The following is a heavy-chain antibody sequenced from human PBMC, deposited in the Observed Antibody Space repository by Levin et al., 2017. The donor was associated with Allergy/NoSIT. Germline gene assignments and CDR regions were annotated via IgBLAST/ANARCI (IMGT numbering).Heavy chain of an antibody. Sequence: LSLTCAASGFTFSSYAMSWVRQAPGKGLEWVSAISGSGGSTYYADSVKGRFTISRDNSKNTLYLQMNSLRAEDTAVYYCAKDRPGDGYVSENWGQGTLVTVSS. J-gene: IGHJ4*02. CDR1: GFTFSSYA. CDR3: AKDRPGDGYVSEN. CDR2: ISGSGGST. D-gene: IGHD5-24*01. V-gene: IGHV3-23*01.